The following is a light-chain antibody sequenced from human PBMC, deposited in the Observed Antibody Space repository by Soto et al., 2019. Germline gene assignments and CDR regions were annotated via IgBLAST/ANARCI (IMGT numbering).Light chain of an antibody. J-gene: IGLJ2*01. CDR3: SSFGNGNLVI. CDR1: SSDVGFYNS. CDR2: GVN. Sequence: QPVLTQPPSASGSPGQSVTISCTGTSSDVGFYNSVSWFQHHPGKAPKLIIFGVNRRPSGVPDRFSGSKSDNTASLTVSGLQTEDEANYYCSSFGNGNLVIFGGGTKLTVL. V-gene: IGLV2-8*01.